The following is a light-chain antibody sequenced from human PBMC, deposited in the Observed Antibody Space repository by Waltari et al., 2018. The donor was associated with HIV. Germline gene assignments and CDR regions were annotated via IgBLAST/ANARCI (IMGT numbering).Light chain of an antibody. V-gene: IGKV1-5*03. Sequence: IQMTQSPSTLSAFVGDRVTITCRASQSISKWLAWYQQKPGQAPKVLIYEASRLKSEVPSRFSGSGSGTEFSLTISSLQPEDFATYYCQHYTTTWTFGQGTKVQIK. CDR1: QSISKW. CDR3: QHYTTTWT. CDR2: EAS. J-gene: IGKJ1*01.